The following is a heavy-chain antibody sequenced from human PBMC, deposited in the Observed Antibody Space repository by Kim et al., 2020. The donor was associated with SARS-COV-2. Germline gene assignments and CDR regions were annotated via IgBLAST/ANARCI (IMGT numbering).Heavy chain of an antibody. Sequence: QKVQGRVTMTRDTSTSTVYMELSSLRSEDTAVYYCARDIVVVPAAMGFDYWGQGTLVTVSS. J-gene: IGHJ4*02. D-gene: IGHD2-2*01. V-gene: IGHV1-46*01. CDR3: ARDIVVVPAAMGFDY.